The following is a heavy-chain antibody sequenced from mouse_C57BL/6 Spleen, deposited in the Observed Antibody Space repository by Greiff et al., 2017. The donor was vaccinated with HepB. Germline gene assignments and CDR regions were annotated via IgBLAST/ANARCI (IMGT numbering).Heavy chain of an antibody. Sequence: VKLVESGPGLVQPSQSLSITCTVSGFSLTSYGVHWVRQSPGKGLEWLGVIWRGGSTDYNAAFMSRLSITKDNSKSQVFFKMNSLQADDTAIYFCAKRNYDGWYFDVWGTGTTVTVSS. V-gene: IGHV2-5*01. D-gene: IGHD2-1*01. CDR3: AKRNYDGWYFDV. CDR2: IWRGGST. CDR1: GFSLTSYG. J-gene: IGHJ1*03.